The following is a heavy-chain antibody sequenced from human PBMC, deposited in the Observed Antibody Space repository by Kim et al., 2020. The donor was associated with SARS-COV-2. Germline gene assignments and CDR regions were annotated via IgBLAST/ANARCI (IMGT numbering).Heavy chain of an antibody. D-gene: IGHD3-3*01. CDR1: GYTFSNYA. J-gene: IGHJ4*02. CDR2: INAGSGNT. Sequence: ASVKVSCKASGYTFSNYAMHWVRQAPGQRLEWMGWINAGSGNTEYSQKFQGRLIITRDTSASTAYMELSSLRSEDTAVYYFARGGAVLRFLEWLSSCFDYWGQGTLVTVSS. CDR3: ARGGAVLRFLEWLSSCFDY. V-gene: IGHV1-3*01.